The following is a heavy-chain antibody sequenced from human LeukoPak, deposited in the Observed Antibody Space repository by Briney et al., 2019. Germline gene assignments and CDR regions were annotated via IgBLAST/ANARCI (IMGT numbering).Heavy chain of an antibody. CDR2: IYNSGST. CDR1: GGSISSYY. Sequence: PSETLSLTCTVSGGSISSYYWSWIRQPPGKGLEWIGYIYNSGSTKNNPSLKSRVTISVDTSKNQFSLKLSSVTAADTAVYYCARVPDFSEGPPSWFWGQGTTVIVSS. CDR3: ARVPDFSEGPPSWF. V-gene: IGHV4-59*01. D-gene: IGHD3-3*01. J-gene: IGHJ6*02.